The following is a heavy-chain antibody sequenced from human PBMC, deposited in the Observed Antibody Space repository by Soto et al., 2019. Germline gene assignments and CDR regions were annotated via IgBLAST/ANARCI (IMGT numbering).Heavy chain of an antibody. CDR3: ARTRGSYYFVD. D-gene: IGHD1-26*01. CDR1: GFTFSSFD. J-gene: IGHJ4*02. V-gene: IGHV3-13*01. CDR2: IGPAGDT. Sequence: GGSLRLSCAASGFTFSSFDMHWVRQATGKGLEWVSAIGPAGDTYYPGSVKGRFTISRENAKNSLYLQMNSLRAEDTAVYYCARTRGSYYFVDWGQGTLVTVSS.